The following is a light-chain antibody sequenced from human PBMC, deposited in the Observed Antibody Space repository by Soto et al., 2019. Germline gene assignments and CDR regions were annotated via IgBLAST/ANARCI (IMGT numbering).Light chain of an antibody. Sequence: IQLTQSPSSLSASVGDRVTITCRASQGISNFLAWYQQKPGKAPKLLIYAASTLQSGVPSRFSGSGSGTEFTLTISSLQPEDFTVYSCLQYHNLWAFGQGTKVDIK. V-gene: IGKV1-9*01. J-gene: IGKJ1*01. CDR1: QGISNF. CDR2: AAS. CDR3: LQYHNLWA.